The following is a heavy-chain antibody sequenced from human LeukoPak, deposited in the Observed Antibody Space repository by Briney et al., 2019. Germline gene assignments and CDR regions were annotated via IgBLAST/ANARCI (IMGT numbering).Heavy chain of an antibody. J-gene: IGHJ4*02. CDR1: GGSISSGGYS. CDR2: IYHSGST. CDR3: ARGEGSLFGC. D-gene: IGHD2-21*01. V-gene: IGHV4-30-2*01. Sequence: KSSETLSLTCAVSGGSISSGGYSWSWIRQPPWKGLEWIGYIYHSGSTYYNPSLKSRVTISVDRSNNQFSLKLISVTAADTAVYYCARGEGSLFGCWGQGALVTVSS.